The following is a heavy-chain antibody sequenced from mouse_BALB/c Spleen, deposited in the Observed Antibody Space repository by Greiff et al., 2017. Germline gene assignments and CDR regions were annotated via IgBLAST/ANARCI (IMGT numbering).Heavy chain of an antibody. Sequence: QVQLQQSGPGLVQPSQSLSITCTVSGFSLTSYGVHWVRQSPGKGLEWLGVICSGGSTDYNAAFISRLSISKDNSKSQVFFKMNSLQANDTAIYYCARACYYGYSAWFAYWGQGTLVTVSA. CDR2: ICSGGST. J-gene: IGHJ3*01. V-gene: IGHV2-2*02. D-gene: IGHD1-2*01. CDR1: GFSLTSYG. CDR3: ARACYYGYSAWFAY.